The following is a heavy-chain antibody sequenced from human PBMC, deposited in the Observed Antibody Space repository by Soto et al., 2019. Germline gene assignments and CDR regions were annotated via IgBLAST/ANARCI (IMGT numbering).Heavy chain of an antibody. CDR3: ARDDLNGFDY. J-gene: IGHJ4*02. CDR1: GGSISSGGYS. D-gene: IGHD2-8*01. V-gene: IGHV4-30-2*05. Sequence: TSETLSLTCAVSGGSISSGGYSWSWIRQPPGKGLEWIGYIYHSGSTYYNPSLKSRVTISVDTSKNQFSLKLSSVTAADTAVYYCARDDLNGFDYRGQGTLVTVSS. CDR2: IYHSGST.